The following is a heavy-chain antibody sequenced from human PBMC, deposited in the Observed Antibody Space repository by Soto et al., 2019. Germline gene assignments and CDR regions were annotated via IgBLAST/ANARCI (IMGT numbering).Heavy chain of an antibody. CDR1: GGSFSGYY. D-gene: IGHD3-22*01. CDR3: ASPSIHDRTHNWFDP. CDR2: INHSGST. J-gene: IGHJ5*02. V-gene: IGHV4-34*01. Sequence: SETLSLTCAVYGGSFSGYYWSWIRQPPGKGLEWIGEINHSGSTNYNPSLKSRVTISVDTSKNQFSLKLSSVTAADTAVYYCASPSIHDRTHNWFDPWGQGTLVTVSS.